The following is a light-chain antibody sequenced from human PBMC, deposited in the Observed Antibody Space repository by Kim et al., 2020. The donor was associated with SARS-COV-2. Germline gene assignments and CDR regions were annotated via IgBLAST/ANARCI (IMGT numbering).Light chain of an antibody. CDR2: SNN. CDR1: SLNIGTYN. V-gene: IGLV1-44*01. J-gene: IGLJ1*01. Sequence: QSVLTQPPSASGTPGQRVTISCSGSSLNIGTYNVNWFQQFPGTAPKLLVHSNNQRPSGVPERFSASKSGSSASLAISGLQSEDEADYYCAAWDGSLSGLVFGAGTKVTVL. CDR3: AAWDGSLSGLV.